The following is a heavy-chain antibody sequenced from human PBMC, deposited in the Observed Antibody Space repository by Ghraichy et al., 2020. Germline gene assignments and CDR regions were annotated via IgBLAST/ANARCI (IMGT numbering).Heavy chain of an antibody. J-gene: IGHJ4*02. CDR2: IYDDGST. D-gene: IGHD3-10*01. Sequence: SETLSLTCTVSGGSVSRGSYYWNWIRQPPGKGLEWIGYIYDDGSTDYNPSLKSRVTISADTSKNQFSLKMSSVTAADTAVYYCARAILWVGELRDPFDHWGQGSLVTVSS. V-gene: IGHV4-61*01. CDR3: ARAILWVGELRDPFDH. CDR1: GGSVSRGSYY.